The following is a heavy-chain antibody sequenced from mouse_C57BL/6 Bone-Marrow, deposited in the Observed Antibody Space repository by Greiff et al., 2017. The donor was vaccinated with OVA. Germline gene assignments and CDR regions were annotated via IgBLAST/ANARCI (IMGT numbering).Heavy chain of an antibody. D-gene: IGHD2-12*01. Sequence: VKLMESGAELVRPGASVTLSCKASGYTFTDYEMHWVKQTPVHGLEWIGAIDPETGGTAYNQKFKGKAILTADKSSSTAYMELRSLTSEDSAVYYCTRLRQAWFAYWGQGTLVTVSA. CDR1: GYTFTDYE. CDR3: TRLRQAWFAY. CDR2: IDPETGGT. J-gene: IGHJ3*01. V-gene: IGHV1-15*01.